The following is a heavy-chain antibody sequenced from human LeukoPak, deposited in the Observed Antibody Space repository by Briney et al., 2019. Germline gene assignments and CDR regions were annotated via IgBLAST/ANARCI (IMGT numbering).Heavy chain of an antibody. V-gene: IGHV1-69*04. CDR2: IIPILGIA. CDR3: ASHIVVVTAIPAFDI. CDR1: GGTFSSYA. J-gene: IGHJ3*02. Sequence: SVKVSCKASGGTFSSYAISWVRQAPGQGLEWMGRIIPILGIANYAQKFQGRVTITADKSTSTAYMELSSLRSEDTAVYYCASHIVVVTAIPAFDIWGQGTMVTVSS. D-gene: IGHD2-21*02.